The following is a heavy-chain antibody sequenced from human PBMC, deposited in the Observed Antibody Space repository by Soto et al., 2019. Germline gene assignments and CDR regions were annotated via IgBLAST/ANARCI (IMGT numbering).Heavy chain of an antibody. J-gene: IGHJ6*02. CDR2: INHSGSA. CDR1: GGSFSDYI. Sequence: SETLSLTCDVYGGSFSDYIWTWIRQTPGKGLQWIGQINHSGSANYNPSLKSRVTISVHTSSSQFSLELSSVTAADTAVYYCARRLYYDSSGFEGGGMDVWGQGTTVTSP. D-gene: IGHD3-22*01. V-gene: IGHV4-34*01. CDR3: ARRLYYDSSGFEGGGMDV.